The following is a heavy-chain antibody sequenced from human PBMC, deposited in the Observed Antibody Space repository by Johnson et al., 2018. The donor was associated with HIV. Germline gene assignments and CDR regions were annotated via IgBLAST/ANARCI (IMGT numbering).Heavy chain of an antibody. D-gene: IGHD7-27*01. Sequence: VQLVESGGGLIQPGGSLRLSCAVSGLSVSINYITWVRQAPGKGLEWVSVIHRGGSTYYADSVEGRFTISRDNSKNTVLLQMNSLRVEDTAVYFCASGDDDGFWGQGTMVTVSS. CDR2: IHRGGST. CDR3: ASGDDDGF. V-gene: IGHV3-53*01. J-gene: IGHJ3*01. CDR1: GLSVSINY.